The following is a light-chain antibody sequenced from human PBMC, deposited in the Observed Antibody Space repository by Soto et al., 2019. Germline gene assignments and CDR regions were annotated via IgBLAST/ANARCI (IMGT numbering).Light chain of an antibody. CDR1: QSISSY. V-gene: IGKV1-39*01. CDR2: AAS. CDR3: QQSFSTLLIT. J-gene: IGKJ5*01. Sequence: DIQMTQSPSSLSASIGDGVTITCRASQSISSYLNWYQQKPGKAPKLLISAASNLQSGVPSRFSGSGSGTDFTLTISSLQPEDFATYYCQQSFSTLLITFGQGTRLEIK.